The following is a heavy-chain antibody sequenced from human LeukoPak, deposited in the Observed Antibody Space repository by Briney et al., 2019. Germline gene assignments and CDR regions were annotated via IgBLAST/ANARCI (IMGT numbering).Heavy chain of an antibody. Sequence: PGGSLRLSCAASGFTFNKFAMSWVRQAPGKGLEWVSGIIENGGETYYADSVRGRFTTSRDNSKNTLYLQMNSLRAEDTAVYYCARDYEFGDPDFDYWGQGTLVTVSS. D-gene: IGHD3-10*01. CDR3: ARDYEFGDPDFDY. CDR1: GFTFNKFA. J-gene: IGHJ4*02. V-gene: IGHV3-23*01. CDR2: IIENGGET.